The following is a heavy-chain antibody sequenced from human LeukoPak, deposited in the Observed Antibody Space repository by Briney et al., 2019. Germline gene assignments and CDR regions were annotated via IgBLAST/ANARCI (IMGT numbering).Heavy chain of an antibody. J-gene: IGHJ4*02. CDR3: ARKATDY. CDR2: ISGDGGST. CDR1: GFTFDDYA. Sequence: GGSLRLSCAASGFTFDDYAMHWVRQAPGKGLEWVSLISGDGGSTYYADSVKGRFTISRDNAKNSLYLQMNSLRAEDTAVYYCARKATDYWGQGTLVTVSS. V-gene: IGHV3-43*02.